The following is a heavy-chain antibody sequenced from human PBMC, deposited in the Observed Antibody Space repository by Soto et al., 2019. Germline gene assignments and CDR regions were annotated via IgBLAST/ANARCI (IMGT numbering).Heavy chain of an antibody. CDR1: GFTFSSYG. Sequence: QVQLVESGGGVVQPGRSPRLSCAASGFTFSSYGMHWVRQAPGKGLEWVAVIWYDGSNKYYADSVKGRFTISRDNSKNTLYLQMNSLRAEDTAVYYCARDGSTVYYYGMDVWGQGTTVTVSS. CDR2: IWYDGSNK. J-gene: IGHJ6*02. V-gene: IGHV3-33*01. D-gene: IGHD4-4*01. CDR3: ARDGSTVYYYGMDV.